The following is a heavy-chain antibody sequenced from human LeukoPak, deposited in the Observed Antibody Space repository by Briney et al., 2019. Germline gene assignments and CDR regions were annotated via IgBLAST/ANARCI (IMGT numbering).Heavy chain of an antibody. CDR3: ASLGVDYYDSGGYYYEERFDY. J-gene: IGHJ4*02. V-gene: IGHV3-21*01. CDR1: GFTFSSYS. D-gene: IGHD3-22*01. Sequence: GGSLRLSCAASGFTFSSYSMNWVRQAPGKGLEWVSSISSSSSYIYYADSVKGRFTISRDNAKNSLYLQMNSLRAEDTAVYYCASLGVDYYDSGGYYYEERFDYWGQGTLVTVSS. CDR2: ISSSSSYI.